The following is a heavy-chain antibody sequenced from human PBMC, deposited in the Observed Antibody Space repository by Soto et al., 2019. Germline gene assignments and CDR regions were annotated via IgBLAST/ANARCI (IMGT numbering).Heavy chain of an antibody. CDR1: GFTFSSYG. D-gene: IGHD5-18*01. V-gene: IGHV3-30*18. Sequence: GGSLRLSCAASGFTFSSYGMHWVRQAPGKGLEWEAVISYDGSNKYYADSEKGRFTISRDNSKNTLYLQMNSLRAKDTAVYYCAKDLRSSYGYYYYYGMDVWGQGTTVTVSS. CDR2: ISYDGSNK. CDR3: AKDLRSSYGYYYYYGMDV. J-gene: IGHJ6*02.